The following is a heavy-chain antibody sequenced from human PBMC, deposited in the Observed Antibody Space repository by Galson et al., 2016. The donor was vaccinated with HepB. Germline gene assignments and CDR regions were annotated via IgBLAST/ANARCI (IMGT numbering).Heavy chain of an antibody. CDR1: GGSITGDPYF. J-gene: IGHJ1*01. CDR3: ARLTTVVARLD. CDR2: IHFRGRT. Sequence: VSGGSITGDPYFWTWIRQQPGEGLEWIGFIHFRGRTDYNPSLKSRSTISIDTSKKQFSLKLTSVTAADTAVYYCARLTTVVARLDWGQGTLVTVSS. V-gene: IGHV4-31*02. D-gene: IGHD2-15*01.